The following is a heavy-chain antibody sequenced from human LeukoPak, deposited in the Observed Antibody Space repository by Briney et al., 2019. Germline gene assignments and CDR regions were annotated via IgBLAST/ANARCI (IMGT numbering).Heavy chain of an antibody. CDR1: GYTFTSYA. Sequence: ASVKVSCKASGYTFTSYAMNWVRQAPGQGLEWMGWINTNTGNPTYAQGFTGRFVFSLDTSVSTAYLQISSLKAEDTAVYYCARSLTRLYSGSYWQSLWYWGQGTLVTVSS. D-gene: IGHD1-26*01. V-gene: IGHV7-4-1*02. CDR2: INTNTGNP. CDR3: ARSLTRLYSGSYWQSLWY. J-gene: IGHJ4*02.